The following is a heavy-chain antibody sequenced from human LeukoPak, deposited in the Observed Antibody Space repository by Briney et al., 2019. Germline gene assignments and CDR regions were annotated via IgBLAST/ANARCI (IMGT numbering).Heavy chain of an antibody. CDR2: IKSKTDGATT. V-gene: IGHV3-15*01. D-gene: IGHD3-16*02. J-gene: IGHJ6*02. CDR3: TSRTRYYYGMDV. Sequence: GGSLRLSCAASGFTFNTAWMTWVRQAPGKGLESVGRIKSKTDGATTDYAAPVKGRFTISRDDSKNTLYLQMNSLKIEDTAVYYCTSRTRYYYGMDVWGQGTTVTVS. CDR1: GFTFNTAW.